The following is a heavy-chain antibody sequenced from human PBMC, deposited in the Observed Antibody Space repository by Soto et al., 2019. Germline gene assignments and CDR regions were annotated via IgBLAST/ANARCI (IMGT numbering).Heavy chain of an antibody. CDR3: ARDIRGIVVVTGAIGWFDP. Sequence: GASVKVSCKASGGTFSSYAISWVLQAPGQGLEWMGGIIPIFVTANYAQKFQGRVTITADESTSTAYMELSSLRSEDTAVYYCARDIRGIVVVTGAIGWFDPWGQGTLVTVSS. D-gene: IGHD2-2*02. V-gene: IGHV1-69*13. J-gene: IGHJ5*02. CDR1: GGTFSSYA. CDR2: IIPIFVTA.